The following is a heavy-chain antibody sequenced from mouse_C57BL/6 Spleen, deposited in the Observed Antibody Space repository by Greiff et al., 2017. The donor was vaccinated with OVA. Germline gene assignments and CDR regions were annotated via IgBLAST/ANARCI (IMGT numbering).Heavy chain of an antibody. CDR1: GYAFSSSW. J-gene: IGHJ4*01. V-gene: IGHV1-82*01. Sequence: VQLQQSGPELVKPGASVKISCKASGYAFSSSWMNWVKQRPGKGLEWIGRIYPGDGDTNYNGKFKGKATLTADKSSSTAYMQHSSLTSEDSAVYFCAREAITTVVATRSAMDYWGQGTSVTVSS. CDR3: AREAITTVVATRSAMDY. D-gene: IGHD1-1*01. CDR2: IYPGDGDT.